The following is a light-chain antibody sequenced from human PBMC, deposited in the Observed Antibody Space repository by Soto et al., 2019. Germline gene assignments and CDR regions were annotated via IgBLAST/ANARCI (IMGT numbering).Light chain of an antibody. Sequence: DIQMTQSPSTLSAYVGDRVTITCRASQSITNWVAWYQQKPGKAPKLLIYDASSLESGVPSRFSGGGSGTDFTLTVSSLQPGDFATYYCQQYNNYSPTFGQGTKVEI. CDR3: QQYNNYSPT. CDR1: QSITNW. CDR2: DAS. V-gene: IGKV1-5*01. J-gene: IGKJ1*01.